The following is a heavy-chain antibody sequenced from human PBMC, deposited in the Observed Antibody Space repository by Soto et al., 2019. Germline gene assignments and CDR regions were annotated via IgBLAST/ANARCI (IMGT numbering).Heavy chain of an antibody. V-gene: IGHV1-8*01. Sequence: QVQLVQSGAEVKKPGASVKVSCKASGYTFTSYDINWVRQATGQGLEWMGWMNHNSGNTGYAQKFQGRVTMTRNTSRSTAYMELSSLRSEDTAVYYCARETAARGMDVWGQETTVPVSS. CDR3: ARETAARGMDV. CDR2: MNHNSGNT. D-gene: IGHD6-6*01. CDR1: GYTFTSYD. J-gene: IGHJ6*02.